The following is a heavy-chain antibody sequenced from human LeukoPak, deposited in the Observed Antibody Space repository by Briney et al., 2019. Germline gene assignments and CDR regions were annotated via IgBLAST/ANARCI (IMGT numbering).Heavy chain of an antibody. CDR1: GFTFSDYY. D-gene: IGHD5-18*01. V-gene: IGHV3-11*06. Sequence: GGSLRLSCAASGFTFSDYYMSWIRQAPGKGLEWVSYISSSSCYTNYADSVKGRFTISRDNAKNSLYLQMNSLRAEDTAVYYCARASPGGGYSYGHTSYYSDYWGQGTLVTVSS. CDR2: ISSSSCYT. J-gene: IGHJ4*02. CDR3: ARASPGGGYSYGHTSYYSDY.